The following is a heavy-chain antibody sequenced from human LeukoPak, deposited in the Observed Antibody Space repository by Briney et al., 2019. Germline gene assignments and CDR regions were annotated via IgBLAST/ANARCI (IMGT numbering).Heavy chain of an antibody. CDR1: GFTFSSYS. V-gene: IGHV3-21*01. J-gene: IGHJ4*02. Sequence: GGSLRLSCAASGFTFSSYSMNWVRQAPGKGLEWVSSISSSSSYIYYADSVKGRFTISRDNAKNSLYLQMNSLRAEDTAVYYCARGGYSYGFHFLHRGVINSWGQGTLVTVSS. CDR2: ISSSSSYI. CDR3: ARGGYSYGFHFLHRGVINS. D-gene: IGHD5-18*01.